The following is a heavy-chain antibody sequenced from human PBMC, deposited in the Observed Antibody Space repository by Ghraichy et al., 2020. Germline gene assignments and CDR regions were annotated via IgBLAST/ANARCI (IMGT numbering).Heavy chain of an antibody. CDR3: ARSLYFDWLQDAYYFDY. CDR1: GYTFTSYG. J-gene: IGHJ4*02. V-gene: IGHV1-18*01. Sequence: ASVKVSCKASGYTFTSYGISWVRQAPGQGLEWMGWISAYNGNTNYAQKLQGRVTMTTDTSTSTAYMELRSLRSDDTAVYYCARSLYFDWLQDAYYFDYWGQGTLVTVSS. CDR2: ISAYNGNT. D-gene: IGHD3-9*01.